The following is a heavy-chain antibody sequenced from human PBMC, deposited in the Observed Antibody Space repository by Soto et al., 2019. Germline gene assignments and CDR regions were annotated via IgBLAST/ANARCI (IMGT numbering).Heavy chain of an antibody. J-gene: IGHJ4*02. V-gene: IGHV3-23*01. CDR1: GFTFSRYA. Sequence: EVQLLESGGGLVQPGGSLRLSCAASGFTFSRYALSWVHQAPGKGLEWVSGINNSGGSTYYADSVKGRFTISRDNSKNTLFLQMSSLRAEDTAVYYCAKDGDSDSRPFDCWGQGSLVTVSS. CDR3: AKDGDSDSRPFDC. CDR2: INNSGGST. D-gene: IGHD1-26*01.